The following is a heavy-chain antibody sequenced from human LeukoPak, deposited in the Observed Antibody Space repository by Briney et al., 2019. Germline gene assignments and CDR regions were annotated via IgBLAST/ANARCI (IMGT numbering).Heavy chain of an antibody. CDR3: ASLEMATIKDAFDI. V-gene: IGHV3-53*01. D-gene: IGHD5-24*01. Sequence: GGSLRLSCAASGFTVSSIYMSWVRQAPGDGLEWDSVIYSGGSTYYADSVKGRFTISRDNSKTTLYLQMNSLRAEDTAVYYCASLEMATIKDAFDIWGQGTMVTVSS. CDR2: IYSGGST. CDR1: GFTVSSIY. J-gene: IGHJ3*02.